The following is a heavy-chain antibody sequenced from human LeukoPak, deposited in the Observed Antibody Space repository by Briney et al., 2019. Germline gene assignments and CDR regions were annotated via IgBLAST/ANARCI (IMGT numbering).Heavy chain of an antibody. D-gene: IGHD3-3*01. CDR1: GFTFSSYS. CDR2: ISSSSSYI. Sequence: PGGSLRLSCAASGFTFSSYSMNWVRQAPGKGLEWVSSISSSSSYIYYADSVKGRFTISRDNAKNSLYLQMNSLRAEDTAVYYCARPRITIFGVVTNYYYMDVWGKGTAVTVSS. CDR3: ARPRITIFGVVTNYYYMDV. V-gene: IGHV3-21*01. J-gene: IGHJ6*03.